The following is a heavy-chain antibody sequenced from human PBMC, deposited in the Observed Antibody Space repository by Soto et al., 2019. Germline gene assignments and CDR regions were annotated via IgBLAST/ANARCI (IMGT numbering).Heavy chain of an antibody. CDR3: ARDSSGYYYWYFDL. D-gene: IGHD3-22*01. V-gene: IGHV1-69*01. J-gene: IGHJ2*01. CDR2: IIPIFGTA. Sequence: QVQLVQSGAEVKKPGSSVKVSCKASGGTFSSYAISWVRQAPGQGLEWMGGIIPIFGTANYAQKFQVRVTITADESTSTAYMELSSLRSEDTAVYYCARDSSGYYYWYFDLWGRGTLVTVSS. CDR1: GGTFSSYA.